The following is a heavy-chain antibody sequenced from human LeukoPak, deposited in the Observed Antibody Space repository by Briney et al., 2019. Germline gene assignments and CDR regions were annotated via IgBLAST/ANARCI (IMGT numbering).Heavy chain of an antibody. D-gene: IGHD6-13*01. CDR2: IHPNSGGT. J-gene: IGHJ4*02. CDR3: ARQTVAAPEVSGY. V-gene: IGHV1-2*02. Sequence: ASVKVSCKASGYTFTDYHIHWVGQAPGQGLEWMGWIHPNSGGTRYTQKFQGRVTMTRDTSISTTYMELSRLRSDDTAVYYCARQTVAAPEVSGYRGQGTLVTVSS. CDR1: GYTFTDYH.